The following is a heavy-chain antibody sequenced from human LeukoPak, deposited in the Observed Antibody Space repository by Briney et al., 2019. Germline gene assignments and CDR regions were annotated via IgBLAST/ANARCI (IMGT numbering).Heavy chain of an antibody. Sequence: SVKVSCKASGGTFSSYAISWVRQAPGQGLEWMGGIIPIFGTANYAQKFQGRVTITTDESTSTAYMELSSLRSEDTAVYYCARDSGCSSTSCYPYYYYYYMDVWGKGTTVTVSS. D-gene: IGHD2-2*01. CDR1: GGTFSSYA. J-gene: IGHJ6*03. CDR3: ARDSGCSSTSCYPYYYYYYMDV. CDR2: IIPIFGTA. V-gene: IGHV1-69*05.